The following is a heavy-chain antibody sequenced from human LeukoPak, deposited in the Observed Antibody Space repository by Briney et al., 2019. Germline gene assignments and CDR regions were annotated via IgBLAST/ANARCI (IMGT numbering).Heavy chain of an antibody. D-gene: IGHD5-18*01. CDR2: LSEGGTTS. J-gene: IGHJ4*02. V-gene: IGHV3-23*01. CDR3: AFSPLGYNCGSAY. Sequence: PGGSLRLSCTGSGFTFSSYVMNWVRQAPGKGLEWVSTLSEGGTTSYYADSVKGRFTVYRDNSQNTLYLEMNSLRGDDTALYFCAFSPLGYNCGSAYWGQGTLVIVSA. CDR1: GFTFSSYV.